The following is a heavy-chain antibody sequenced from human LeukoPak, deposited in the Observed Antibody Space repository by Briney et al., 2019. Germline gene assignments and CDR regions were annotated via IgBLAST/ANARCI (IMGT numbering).Heavy chain of an antibody. J-gene: IGHJ4*02. Sequence: SETLSLTCTVSGGSISSGSYYWSWIRQPAGKGLEWIGRIYTSGSTNYNPSLKSRVTISVDTSKNQFSLKLSSVTAADTAVYYCARGAAARPLDYWGQGTLVTVSS. D-gene: IGHD6-6*01. CDR1: GGSISSGSYY. V-gene: IGHV4-61*02. CDR3: ARGAAARPLDY. CDR2: IYTSGST.